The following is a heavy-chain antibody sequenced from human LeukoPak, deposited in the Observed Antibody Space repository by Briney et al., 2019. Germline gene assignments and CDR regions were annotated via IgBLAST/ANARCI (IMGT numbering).Heavy chain of an antibody. CDR3: AASPVEMATQDYYMDV. J-gene: IGHJ6*03. Sequence: ASVKVSCKASGYTFTGYYMHWVRQAPGQGLEWMGWINPNSGGTNYAQKFQGRVTMTRDTSISTAYMELSRLRSDDTAVYYCAASPVEMATQDYYMDVWGKGTTVTVSS. D-gene: IGHD5-24*01. CDR1: GYTFTGYY. CDR2: INPNSGGT. V-gene: IGHV1-2*02.